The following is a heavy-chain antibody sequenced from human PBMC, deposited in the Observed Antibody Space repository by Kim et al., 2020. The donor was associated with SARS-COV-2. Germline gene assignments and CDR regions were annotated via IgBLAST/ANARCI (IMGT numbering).Heavy chain of an antibody. CDR2: IYYSGST. J-gene: IGHJ3*02. D-gene: IGHD3-10*01. V-gene: IGHV4-59*01. Sequence: SETLSLTCTVSGGSISSYYWSWIRQPPGKGLEWIGYIYYSGSTNYNPSLKSRVTISVDTSKNQFSLKLSSVAAADTAVYYCARESVGTRGAFDIWGQGTMVTVSS. CDR3: ARESVGTRGAFDI. CDR1: GGSISSYY.